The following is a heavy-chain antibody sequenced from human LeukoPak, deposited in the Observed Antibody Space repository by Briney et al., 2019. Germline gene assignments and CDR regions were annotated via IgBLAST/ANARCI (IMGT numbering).Heavy chain of an antibody. CDR1: GGTFSSYA. J-gene: IGHJ4*02. Sequence: GASVEVSCKASGGTFSSYAISWVRQAPGQGLEWMGGIIPIFGTANYAQKFQGRVTITADESTSTAYMELSSLRSEDTAVYYCATYYYDSSGYSPTPFDYWGQGTLVTVSS. V-gene: IGHV1-69*13. CDR2: IIPIFGTA. D-gene: IGHD3-22*01. CDR3: ATYYYDSSGYSPTPFDY.